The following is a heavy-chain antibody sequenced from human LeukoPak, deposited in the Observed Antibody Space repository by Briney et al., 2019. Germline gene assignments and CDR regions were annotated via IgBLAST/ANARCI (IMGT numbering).Heavy chain of an antibody. Sequence: GGSLRLSCAASGFIFSSYDMHWVRQAPGKGLEWAALMRYDGITKYYADSVKGRFTVSRDNSKKTLYVQMNSLRDDDTAIYYCTKTGDSGSFSDYWGQGTLVTVSS. V-gene: IGHV3-30*02. J-gene: IGHJ4*02. D-gene: IGHD5-12*01. CDR3: TKTGDSGSFSDY. CDR1: GFIFSSYD. CDR2: MRYDGITK.